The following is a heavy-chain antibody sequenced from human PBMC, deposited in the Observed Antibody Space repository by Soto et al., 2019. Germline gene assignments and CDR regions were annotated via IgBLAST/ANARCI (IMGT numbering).Heavy chain of an antibody. V-gene: IGHV4-59*01. D-gene: IGHD4-4*01. J-gene: IGHJ4*02. CDR2: IYYSGST. CDR3: ARFSPWGTTVTLFDY. Sequence: SETLSLTCTVSGGSISSYYWSWIRQPPGKGLEWIGYIYYSGSTNYNPSLKSRVTISVDTSKNQFSLKLSSVTAADTAVYYCARFSPWGTTVTLFDYWGQGTLVTVSS. CDR1: GGSISSYY.